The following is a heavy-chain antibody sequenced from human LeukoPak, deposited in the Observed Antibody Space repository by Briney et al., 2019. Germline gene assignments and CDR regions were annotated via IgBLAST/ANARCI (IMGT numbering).Heavy chain of an antibody. CDR2: ISSSSSYI. V-gene: IGHV3-21*01. D-gene: IGHD2-2*01. Sequence: GGSLRLSCAASGFTFSSYAMSWVRQAPGKGLEWVSSISSSSSYIYYADSVKGRFTISRDNAKNSLYLQMNSLRAEDTAVYYCARDVPSIVVVPAAIDNWGQGTLVTVSS. CDR3: ARDVPSIVVVPAAIDN. J-gene: IGHJ4*02. CDR1: GFTFSSYA.